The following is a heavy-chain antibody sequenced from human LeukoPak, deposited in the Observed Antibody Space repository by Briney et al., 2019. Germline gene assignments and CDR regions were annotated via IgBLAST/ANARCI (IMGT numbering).Heavy chain of an antibody. CDR1: GFTFSSYW. D-gene: IGHD3-10*01. V-gene: IGHV3-74*01. CDR2: INSDGSST. CDR3: ARRRGGYYYYMDV. Sequence: GGSLRLSCAASGFTFSSYWMHWVRQAPGKGLVWVSRINSDGSSTIYADSVKGRFTISRDNAKSTLYLQMNSLRAGDTAVYYCARRRGGYYYYMDVWGKGTTVTVSS. J-gene: IGHJ6*03.